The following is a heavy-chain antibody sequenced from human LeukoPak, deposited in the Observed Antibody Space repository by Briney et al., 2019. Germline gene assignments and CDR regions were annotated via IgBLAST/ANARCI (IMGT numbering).Heavy chain of an antibody. CDR3: ARDFRSYAEAAGYDY. Sequence: GGSLRLSCAASGFTFSSYSMNWVRQAPGKGLEWVSSISSSSSYIYYADSVKGRFTISRDNAKNSLYLQMNSLRAEDTAVYYCARDFRSYAEAAGYDYWGQGTLVTVSS. CDR2: ISSSSSYI. V-gene: IGHV3-21*01. CDR1: GFTFSSYS. J-gene: IGHJ4*02. D-gene: IGHD6-13*01.